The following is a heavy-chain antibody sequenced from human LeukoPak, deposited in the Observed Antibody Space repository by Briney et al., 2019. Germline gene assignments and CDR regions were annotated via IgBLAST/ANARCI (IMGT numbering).Heavy chain of an antibody. CDR3: ARDWDVVVPAAVAFDY. CDR1: GFTFSSYS. Sequence: GGSLRLSCAASGFTFSSYSMNWVRQAPGKGLEWVSSISSSSSYIYYADSVKGRFTVSRDNAKNSLYLQMNSLRAEDTAVYYCARDWDVVVPAAVAFDYWGQGTLVTVSS. D-gene: IGHD2-2*01. CDR2: ISSSSSYI. V-gene: IGHV3-21*01. J-gene: IGHJ4*02.